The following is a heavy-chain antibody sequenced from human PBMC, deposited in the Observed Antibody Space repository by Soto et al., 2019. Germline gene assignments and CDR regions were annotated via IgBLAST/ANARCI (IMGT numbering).Heavy chain of an antibody. CDR3: ARVPTVTPVFFDY. D-gene: IGHD4-17*01. V-gene: IGHV3-33*01. CDR1: GFTFSSYG. J-gene: IGHJ4*02. Sequence: QVQLVESGGGVVQPGRSLRLSCAASGFTFSSYGMHWVRQDRGKGLEWVAVIWYDGSNKYYADSVKGRFTISRDNSKNTLYLQMNSLRAEDTAVYYCARVPTVTPVFFDYWGQGTLVTVSS. CDR2: IWYDGSNK.